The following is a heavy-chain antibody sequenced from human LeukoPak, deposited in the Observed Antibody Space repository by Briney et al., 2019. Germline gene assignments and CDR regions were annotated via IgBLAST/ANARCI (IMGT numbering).Heavy chain of an antibody. CDR1: GYGFTSYW. V-gene: IGHV5-51*01. D-gene: IGHD4-23*01. Sequence: GESLKISCKGSGYGFTSYWIGWVRQMPGKGLEWMGIIYPGDSDTRYSPSFQGQVTISADKSISNAYLQWGSLKASDTAMYYCARHQGNIIDYWGQGTLVSVSS. J-gene: IGHJ4*02. CDR3: ARHQGNIIDY. CDR2: IYPGDSDT.